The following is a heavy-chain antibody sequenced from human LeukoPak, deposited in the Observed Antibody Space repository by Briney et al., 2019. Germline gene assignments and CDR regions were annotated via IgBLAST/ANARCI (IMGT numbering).Heavy chain of an antibody. CDR3: ARGSWDYDILTGYYTGLYYYYMDV. J-gene: IGHJ6*03. D-gene: IGHD3-9*01. Sequence: PSETLSLTCTVSGGSISSYYWSWIRQPPGKGLEWIGYIYYSGSTNYNPSLKSRVTISVDTSKNQFSLKLSSVTAADTAVYYCARGSWDYDILTGYYTGLYYYYMDVWGKGTTVTISS. V-gene: IGHV4-59*01. CDR2: IYYSGST. CDR1: GGSISSYY.